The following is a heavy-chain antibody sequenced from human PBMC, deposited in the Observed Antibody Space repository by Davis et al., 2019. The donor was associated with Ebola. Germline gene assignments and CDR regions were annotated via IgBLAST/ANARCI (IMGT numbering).Heavy chain of an antibody. CDR3: ARGGTVTPRYFDY. CDR2: IYYSGST. D-gene: IGHD4-17*01. CDR1: GGSISSYY. Sequence: PSETLSLTCTVSGGSISSYYWSWIRQPPGKGLEWIGYIYYSGSTNYNPSLKSRVTISVDTSKNQFSLKLSSVTAADTAVYYYARGGTVTPRYFDYWGQGTLVTVSS. V-gene: IGHV4-59*01. J-gene: IGHJ4*02.